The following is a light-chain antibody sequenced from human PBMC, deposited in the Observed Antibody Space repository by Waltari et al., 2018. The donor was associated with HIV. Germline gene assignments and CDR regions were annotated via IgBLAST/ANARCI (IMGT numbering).Light chain of an antibody. CDR1: SSNIGAGFD. CDR3: QSYDNSLTSYV. J-gene: IGLJ1*01. CDR2: ATT. V-gene: IGLV1-40*03. Sequence: ASTQRVTISCSGNSSNIGAGFDVHWYQHLPGTAPKLLIYATTNRPSGVPDRFSGSKSGASASLAITGLQAEDEADYYCQSYDNSLTSYVFATGTRVTVL.